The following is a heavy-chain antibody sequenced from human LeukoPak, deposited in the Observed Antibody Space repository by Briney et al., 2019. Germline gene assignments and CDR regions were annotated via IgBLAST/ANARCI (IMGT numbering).Heavy chain of an antibody. CDR1: GFTFSSYS. CDR3: AKVYFYYNMDV. J-gene: IGHJ6*03. Sequence: GGSLRLSCAASGFTFSSYSMNWVRQAPGKGLEWVSSISSSSSYIYYADSVKGRFTISRDNSKNTLYLQMNSLRAEDTAVYYCAKVYFYYNMDVWGKGTTVTVSS. CDR2: ISSSSSYI. V-gene: IGHV3-21*04.